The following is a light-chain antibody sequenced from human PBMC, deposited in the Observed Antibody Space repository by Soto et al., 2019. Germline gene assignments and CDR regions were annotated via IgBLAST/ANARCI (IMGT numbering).Light chain of an antibody. Sequence: QSALTQPPSVSVAPGQRVTSSCTGSRSNIGAGYDVHWYQQLPGTAPKLLIYANNIRPSGVPGRFSGSKSGTSASLAITGLQAEDEADYYCQSYDSSLSGYVFGTGTKSPS. CDR1: RSNIGAGYD. CDR3: QSYDSSLSGYV. CDR2: ANN. J-gene: IGLJ1*01. V-gene: IGLV1-40*01.